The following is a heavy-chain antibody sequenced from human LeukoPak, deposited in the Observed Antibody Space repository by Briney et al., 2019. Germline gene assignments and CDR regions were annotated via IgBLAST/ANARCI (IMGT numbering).Heavy chain of an antibody. D-gene: IGHD3-22*01. Sequence: ASVKVSCKASGYTFTSYGISWARQAPGQGLEWMGWISAYNGNTNYAQKLQGRVTMTTDTSTSTAYMELRSLRSDDTAVYYCARDRGGWRYYYDSSGYGDIWGQGTMVTVSS. CDR3: ARDRGGWRYYYDSSGYGDI. CDR2: ISAYNGNT. J-gene: IGHJ3*02. V-gene: IGHV1-18*01. CDR1: GYTFTSYG.